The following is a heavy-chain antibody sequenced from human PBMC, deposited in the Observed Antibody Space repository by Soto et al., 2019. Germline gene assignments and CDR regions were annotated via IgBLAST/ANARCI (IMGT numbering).Heavy chain of an antibody. J-gene: IGHJ4*02. CDR3: ARGLHSSSSPFRY. V-gene: IGHV4-34*01. CDR2: IIHSGVT. CDR1: GGCFTGYY. Sequence: LSLTCAVSGGCFTGYYWSWIRQSPGKGLEWIGEIIHSGVTNYNPSLKSRVTISVDTSKNYFSLRLNSVTAADTAVYFCARGLHSSSSPFRYWGQGTLVTVSS. D-gene: IGHD6-6*01.